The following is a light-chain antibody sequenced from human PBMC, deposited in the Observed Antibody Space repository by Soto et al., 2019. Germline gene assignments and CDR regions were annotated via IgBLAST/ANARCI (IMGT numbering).Light chain of an antibody. CDR3: QSYDSSLSGYV. Sequence: QSVLTPPSSVSGAPVQRVTISCTGSSSNIGAGYDVHWYQQLPGTAPKLLIYGNSNRPSGVPDRFSGSKSGTSASLAITGLQAEDEADYYCQSYDSSLSGYVFGTGTKVTVL. CDR2: GNS. J-gene: IGLJ1*01. V-gene: IGLV1-40*01. CDR1: SSNIGAGYD.